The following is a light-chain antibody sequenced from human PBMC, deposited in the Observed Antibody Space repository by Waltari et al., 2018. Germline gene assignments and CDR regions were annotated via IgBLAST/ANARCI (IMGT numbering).Light chain of an antibody. Sequence: QSALTQPASVSGSPGQSITISCTGTSSDVGGYNYVPWYQQYPGKTPKPTIYEVSKRPSGVSVLFAGSKSGNTASLTISGIQAEDEADYYCSSYTSSSTLVFGGGTKLTVL. CDR2: EVS. CDR3: SSYTSSSTLV. CDR1: SSDVGGYNY. V-gene: IGLV2-14*01. J-gene: IGLJ3*02.